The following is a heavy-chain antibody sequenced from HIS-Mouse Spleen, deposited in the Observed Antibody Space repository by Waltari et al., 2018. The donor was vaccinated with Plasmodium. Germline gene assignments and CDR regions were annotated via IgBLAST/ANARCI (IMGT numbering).Heavy chain of an antibody. Sequence: QVQLVESGGGVVQPGRSLRLSCAASGFLFSSYGMHWVRQAPGKGLEWVAVIWYDGSNKYYADSVKGRFTISRDNSKNTLYLQMNSLRAEDTAVYYCAKLCYYGSGSYYHDAFDIWGQGTMVTVSS. CDR2: IWYDGSNK. CDR3: AKLCYYGSGSYYHDAFDI. J-gene: IGHJ3*02. D-gene: IGHD3-10*01. V-gene: IGHV3-33*06. CDR1: GFLFSSYG.